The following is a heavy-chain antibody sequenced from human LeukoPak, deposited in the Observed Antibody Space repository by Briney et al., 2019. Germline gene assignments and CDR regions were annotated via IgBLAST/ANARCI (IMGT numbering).Heavy chain of an antibody. Sequence: GGSLRLSCAASGFTFSSYAMSWVRQAPGKGLEWVSEISGSGGSTYYADSVKGRFTISRDNSKNTLYLQMNSLRAEDTAVYYCAKDKVSSSWYYFDYRGQGTLVTVSS. J-gene: IGHJ4*02. CDR1: GFTFSSYA. V-gene: IGHV3-23*01. CDR2: ISGSGGST. CDR3: AKDKVSSSWYYFDY. D-gene: IGHD6-13*01.